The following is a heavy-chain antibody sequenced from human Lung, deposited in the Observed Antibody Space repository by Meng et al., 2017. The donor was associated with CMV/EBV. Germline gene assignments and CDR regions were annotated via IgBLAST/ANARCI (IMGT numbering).Heavy chain of an antibody. CDR3: ARVGAYCGGDCYHPR. V-gene: IGHV4-4*02. Sequence: QSQLPESAPGLVNLSATLSLTCAAPGGSLSSRNWWSWVRQPPGKGLEWIGEIYHSGSTNYNPSLKSRVTISVDESKNQFSLRLSSVTAADTAVYYCARVGAYCGGDCYHPRWGQGTLVTVSS. D-gene: IGHD2-21*02. CDR2: IYHSGST. CDR1: GGSLSSRNW. J-gene: IGHJ4*02.